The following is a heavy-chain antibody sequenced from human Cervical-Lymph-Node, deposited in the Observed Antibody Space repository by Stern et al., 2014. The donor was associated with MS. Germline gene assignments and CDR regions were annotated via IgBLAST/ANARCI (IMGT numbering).Heavy chain of an antibody. J-gene: IGHJ6*02. V-gene: IGHV1-69*01. CDR3: ARHFDWLLGAEDYGMDV. D-gene: IGHD3-9*01. CDR2: IIPIFGVT. Sequence: QVQLMQSGAEVKQPGSSVNVSCKASGGTFRSYGFSWVRQAPGQGLEWMGGIIPIFGVTNYEQKYQGRVTIIADESTNTVYMELSSLRSEDTAVYYCARHFDWLLGAEDYGMDVWGQGTTVTVSS. CDR1: GGTFRSYG.